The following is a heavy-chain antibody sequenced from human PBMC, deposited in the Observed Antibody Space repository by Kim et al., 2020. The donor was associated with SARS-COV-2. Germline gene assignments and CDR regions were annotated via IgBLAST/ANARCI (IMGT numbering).Heavy chain of an antibody. CDR2: ISAYNGNT. J-gene: IGHJ4*02. Sequence: ASVKVSCKASGYTFTSYGISWVRQAPGQGLEWMGWISAYNGNTNYAQKLQGRVTMTTDTSTSTAYMELRSLRSDDTAVYYCARSGASILTGYWYLTYWGQGTLVTVSS. V-gene: IGHV1-18*01. CDR1: GYTFTSYG. D-gene: IGHD3-9*01. CDR3: ARSGASILTGYWYLTY.